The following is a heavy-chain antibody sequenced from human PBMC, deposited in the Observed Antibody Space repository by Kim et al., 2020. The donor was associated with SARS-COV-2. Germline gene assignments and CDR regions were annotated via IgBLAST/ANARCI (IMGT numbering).Heavy chain of an antibody. D-gene: IGHD3-22*01. CDR3: ARVFRYDSSGYYWGDYFDY. J-gene: IGHJ4*02. CDR2: IYYSGST. V-gene: IGHV4-31*03. CDR1: GGSISSGGYY. Sequence: SETLSLTCTVSGGSISSGGYYWSWIRQHPGKGLEWIGYIYYSGSTYYNPSLKSRVTISVDTSKNQFSLKLSSVTAADTAVYYCARVFRYDSSGYYWGDYFDYWGQGTLVTVSS.